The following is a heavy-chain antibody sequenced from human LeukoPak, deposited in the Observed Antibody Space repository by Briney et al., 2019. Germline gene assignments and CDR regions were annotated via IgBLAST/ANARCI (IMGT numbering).Heavy chain of an antibody. CDR3: ARRAGDYSHPYDY. CDR2: TSSSGAGT. CDR1: GFTLSSYA. J-gene: IGHJ4*02. D-gene: IGHD3-22*01. V-gene: IGHV3-23*01. Sequence: PGGSLRLSCAASGFTLSSYAMGWVRQAPGKGLEWVSATSSSGAGTYYAESVRGRFTISRDNSKNTLFLQMNSLRAEDTAVYYCARRAGDYSHPYDYWGQGTLVTVSS.